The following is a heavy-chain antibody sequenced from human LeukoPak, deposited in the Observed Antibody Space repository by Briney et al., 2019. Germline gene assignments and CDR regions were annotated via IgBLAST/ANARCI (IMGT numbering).Heavy chain of an antibody. CDR1: GGSISSSSYY. Sequence: SETLSLTCTVSGGSISSSSYYWGWIRQPPGKGLEWIGEINHSGSTNYNPSLKSRVTISVDTSKNQFSLKLSSVTAADTAVYYCARGRTAPLRWQTRYYYYMDVWGKGTTVTVSS. J-gene: IGHJ6*03. D-gene: IGHD4-23*01. CDR2: INHSGST. V-gene: IGHV4-39*07. CDR3: ARGRTAPLRWQTRYYYYMDV.